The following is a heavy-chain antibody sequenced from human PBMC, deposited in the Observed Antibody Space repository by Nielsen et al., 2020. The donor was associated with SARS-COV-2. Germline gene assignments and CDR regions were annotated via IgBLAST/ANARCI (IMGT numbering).Heavy chain of an antibody. Sequence: ASVKVSCKASGYTFTSYAMHWVRQAPGQRLEWMGWISAYNGNTNYAQKLQGRVTMTTDTSTSTAYMELSSLRSEDTAVYYCARDRSYYYDPEVGGAFDIWGQGTMVTVSS. CDR3: ARDRSYYYDPEVGGAFDI. CDR2: ISAYNGNT. J-gene: IGHJ3*02. V-gene: IGHV1-18*01. CDR1: GYTFTSYA. D-gene: IGHD3-22*01.